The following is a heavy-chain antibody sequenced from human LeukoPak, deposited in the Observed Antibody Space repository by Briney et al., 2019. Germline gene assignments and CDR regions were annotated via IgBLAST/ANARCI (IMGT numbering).Heavy chain of an antibody. D-gene: IGHD1-14*01. CDR1: GYTFTSYG. CDR2: ISAYNGNT. J-gene: IGHJ5*02. V-gene: IGHV1-18*01. Sequence: WASVKVSCKASGYTFTSYGISWVRQAPGQGLEWMGWISAYNGNTNYAQKLQGRVTMTTDTSTNTAYMELRSLTSDDTAVYYCARYKDWFDPWGQGTLVTVSS. CDR3: ARYKDWFDP.